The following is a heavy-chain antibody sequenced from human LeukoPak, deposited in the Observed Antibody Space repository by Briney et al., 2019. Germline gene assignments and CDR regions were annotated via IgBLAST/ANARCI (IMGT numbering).Heavy chain of an antibody. Sequence: GGSLRLSCAASGFTFSSYAMHWVRQAPGKGLEWVSYISSSSSTIYYADSVKGRFTISRDNAKNSLYLQMNSLRAEDTAVYYCARSPYSSGWYPRWYFDYWGQGTLVTVSS. CDR3: ARSPYSSGWYPRWYFDY. J-gene: IGHJ4*02. D-gene: IGHD6-19*01. CDR2: ISSSSSTI. V-gene: IGHV3-48*01. CDR1: GFTFSSYA.